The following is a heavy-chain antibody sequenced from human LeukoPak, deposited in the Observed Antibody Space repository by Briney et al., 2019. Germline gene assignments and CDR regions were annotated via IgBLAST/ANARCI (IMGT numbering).Heavy chain of an antibody. CDR2: IWYDGSNK. J-gene: IGHJ4*02. D-gene: IGHD2-2*01. V-gene: IGHV3-33*01. CDR1: GFTFSSYG. Sequence: GRSLRLSCAASGFTFSSYGMHWVRQAPGKGLEWVAVIWYDGSNKYYADSVKGRFTISRDNSKNTLYLQMNSLRAEDTAVYYCARGVTRYCSSTSCYYFDYWGQGTLVTVSS. CDR3: ARGVTRYCSSTSCYYFDY.